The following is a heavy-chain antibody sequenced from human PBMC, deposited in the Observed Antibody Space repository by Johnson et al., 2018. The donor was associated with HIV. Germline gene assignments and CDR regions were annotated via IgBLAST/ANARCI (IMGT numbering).Heavy chain of an antibody. CDR1: GFTFDDYG. J-gene: IGHJ3*02. Sequence: EVQLVESGGGVVRPGGSLRLSCTASGFTFDDYGMTWVRQIAGKGLEWVSGINWNGGATGYADSVKGRFTISRDNAKNSLYLQMNSLKTEDTAVYYCTSPRGGLVAREAFDIWGQGTMVTVSS. V-gene: IGHV3-20*04. CDR3: TSPRGGLVAREAFDI. CDR2: INWNGGAT. D-gene: IGHD1-26*01.